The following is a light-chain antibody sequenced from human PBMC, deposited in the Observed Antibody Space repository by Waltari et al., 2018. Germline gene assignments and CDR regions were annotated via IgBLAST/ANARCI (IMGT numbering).Light chain of an antibody. CDR3: MQRLEFPYT. V-gene: IGKV2-40*01. CDR1: QSLLSSDDGYTY. CDR2: TLA. Sequence: EIVMTQTPLSLSVTPGEPASISCRSSQSLLSSDDGYTYLDWILQKPGQSPQLLVDTLAHRASRVPDRFSGTGSGSNFSLEISRVEAEDVGIYYCMQRLEFPYTFGQGTRLDMK. J-gene: IGKJ2*01.